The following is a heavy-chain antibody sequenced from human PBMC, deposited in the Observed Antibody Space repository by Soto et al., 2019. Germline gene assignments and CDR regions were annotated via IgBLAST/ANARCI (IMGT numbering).Heavy chain of an antibody. Sequence: QVQLVQSGGEVKKPGAAVKVSCKASGYTFTTFGIGWVRQAPGQGLEWMGWISAYSGNTEYPQKLQGRVTMTIDTSTSTTYMELRSLRSDETAVYYCARAYCSGGSCYLDYWGQGAVVTVSA. CDR1: GYTFTTFG. V-gene: IGHV1-18*01. CDR3: ARAYCSGGSCYLDY. CDR2: ISAYSGNT. J-gene: IGHJ4*02. D-gene: IGHD2-15*01.